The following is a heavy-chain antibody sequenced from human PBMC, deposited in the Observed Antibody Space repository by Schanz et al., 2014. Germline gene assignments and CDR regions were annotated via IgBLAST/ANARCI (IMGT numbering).Heavy chain of an antibody. V-gene: IGHV4-31*03. Sequence: QVQLQESGPRLVKPSQTLSLTCTVSGGSIDVSGYYWSWIRQQPGKALEWIGYIYHSGNTYFKPSLQSRLAMAVDTAKNQFSLSLSSATAADTAVYYCARVLPGGGGAGGGYKWFDPWGQGILVTVSS. CDR3: ARVLPGGGGAGGGYKWFDP. CDR2: IYHSGNT. CDR1: GGSIDVSGYY. J-gene: IGHJ5*02. D-gene: IGHD5-12*01.